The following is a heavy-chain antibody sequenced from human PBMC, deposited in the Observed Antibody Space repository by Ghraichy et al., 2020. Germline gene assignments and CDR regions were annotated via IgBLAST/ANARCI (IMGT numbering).Heavy chain of an antibody. D-gene: IGHD3-10*01. V-gene: IGHV4-39*07. CDR1: GGSISSSSYY. Sequence: SETLSLTCTVSGGSISSSSYYWGWIRQPPGKGLEWIGRIHTSGSTNYNPSLKSRVTMSVDTSKNQFSLKLRSVTAADTAVYYCARDRMVRGVYYFDYWGQGTLVTVSS. J-gene: IGHJ4*02. CDR3: ARDRMVRGVYYFDY. CDR2: IHTSGST.